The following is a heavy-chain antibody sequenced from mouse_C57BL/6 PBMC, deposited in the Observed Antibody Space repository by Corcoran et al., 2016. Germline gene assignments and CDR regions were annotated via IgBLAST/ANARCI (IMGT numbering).Heavy chain of an antibody. CDR3: ARESVITTVPPYAMDY. D-gene: IGHD1-1*01. Sequence: EVQLQQSGPELVKPGASVKISCKASGYTFTDYYMNWVKQSHGKSLEWIGDINPNNGGTSYNQKFKGKATLTVDKSSSTAYMELRSLTSEDSAVYYCARESVITTVPPYAMDYWGQGTSVTVSS. CDR2: INPNNGGT. V-gene: IGHV1-26*01. J-gene: IGHJ4*01. CDR1: GYTFTDYY.